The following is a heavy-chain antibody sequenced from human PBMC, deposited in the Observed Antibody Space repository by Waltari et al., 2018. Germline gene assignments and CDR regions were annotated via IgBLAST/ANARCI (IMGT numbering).Heavy chain of an antibody. D-gene: IGHD4-17*01. V-gene: IGHV3-48*01. CDR1: GFTFTNYN. Sequence: EVQLVESGGGLVQPGGSLRLSCAASGFTFTNYNMNWVRQAPGKGLDWVSHISTSSSTIYYADSVKGRFTSSRDNAKNSLYMQMNSLRAEDTAVYYCARSLSRDYSNWCDPWGQGTLVTVSS. J-gene: IGHJ5*02. CDR2: ISTSSSTI. CDR3: ARSLSRDYSNWCDP.